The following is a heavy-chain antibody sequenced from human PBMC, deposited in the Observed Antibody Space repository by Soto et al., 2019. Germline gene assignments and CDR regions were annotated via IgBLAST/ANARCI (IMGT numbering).Heavy chain of an antibody. CDR3: ARVATVFGVAPYGMDV. V-gene: IGHV3-30-3*01. CDR2: TSFNGNNK. J-gene: IGHJ6*02. CDR1: GFIFSSYS. Sequence: QVRLVESGGGVVQPGRSLRLSCAASGFIFSSYSMHWVRQAPGKGLQWVAVTSFNGNNKYYADSVKGRFTISRDNSKNTLSLQMDSLGGGDTAVYYCARVATVFGVAPYGMDVWGQGTTVIVSS. D-gene: IGHD3-3*01.